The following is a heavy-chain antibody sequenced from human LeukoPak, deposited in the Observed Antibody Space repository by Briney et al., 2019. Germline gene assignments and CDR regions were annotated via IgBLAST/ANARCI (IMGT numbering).Heavy chain of an antibody. CDR3: SRVDYDSGAYYPSDY. D-gene: IGHD3-10*01. J-gene: IGHJ4*02. CDR2: ISSSSSSI. V-gene: IGHV3-48*02. CDR1: GFAFRNYS. Sequence: GGSLRLSCAASGFAFRNYSMNWVRQAPGKGLECVSHISSSSSSIYYADSVKVRFTISRDNAKNSLYLRLNSLRDEDTAVYYCSRVDYDSGAYYPSDYWGQGTLVTVSS.